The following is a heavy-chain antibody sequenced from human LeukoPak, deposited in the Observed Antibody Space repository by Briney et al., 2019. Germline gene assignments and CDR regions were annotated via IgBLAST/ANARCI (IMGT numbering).Heavy chain of an antibody. CDR3: TSCSKGNAFDI. Sequence: SETLSLTCTVSGGSISSGGYYWSWTRQPPGKGLEWIGYIYHSGSTYYNPSLKSRVTISVDRSKNQFSLKLSSVTAADTAVYYCTSCSKGNAFDIWGQGTMVTVSS. V-gene: IGHV4-30-2*01. CDR1: GGSISSGGYY. J-gene: IGHJ3*02. CDR2: IYHSGST. D-gene: IGHD2-15*01.